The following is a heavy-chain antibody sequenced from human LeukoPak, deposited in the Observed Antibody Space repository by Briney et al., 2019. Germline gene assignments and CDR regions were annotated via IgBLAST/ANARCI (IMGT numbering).Heavy chain of an antibody. J-gene: IGHJ4*02. CDR3: ARIKYYYDSSGYRYYFDY. CDR2: IYYSGST. CDR1: GGSISSYY. V-gene: IGHV4-59*08. Sequence: TSETLSLTCTASGGSISSYYWSWIRQPPGKGLEWIGYIYYSGSTNYNPSLKSRVTISVDTSKNQFSLKLSSVTAADTAVYYCARIKYYYDSSGYRYYFDYWGQGTLVTVSS. D-gene: IGHD3-22*01.